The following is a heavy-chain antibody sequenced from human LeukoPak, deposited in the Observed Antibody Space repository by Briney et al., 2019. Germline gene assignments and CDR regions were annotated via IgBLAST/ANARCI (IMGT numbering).Heavy chain of an antibody. J-gene: IGHJ4*02. CDR2: IIPIFGTA. D-gene: IGHD6-6*01. CDR1: GGTFSSYA. CDR3: ARVASSSYYFDY. Sequence: SVKVSCKASGGTFSSYAISWVRQAPGQGLEWMGGIIPIFGTANYAQKFQGRVTITADESTSTAYMELSSLRSEDTAVYYCARVASSSYYFDYWGQGTLVTVSS. V-gene: IGHV1-69*13.